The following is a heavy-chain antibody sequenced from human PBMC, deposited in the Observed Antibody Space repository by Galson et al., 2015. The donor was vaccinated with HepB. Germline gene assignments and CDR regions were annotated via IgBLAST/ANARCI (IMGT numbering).Heavy chain of an antibody. CDR3: AHRNPTYYDILTGQIGWFDP. Sequence: PALVKPTPTLTLTCTFSGFSLSTGRVGVGWIRQPPGKALEWLALIYWDDDKRYSPSLKSRLTITKDTSKNQVVLTMTNMDLVDTATYYCAHRNPTYYDILTGQIGWFDPWGQGTLVTVSS. J-gene: IGHJ5*02. D-gene: IGHD3-9*01. CDR1: GFSLSTGRVG. CDR2: IYWDDDK. V-gene: IGHV2-5*02.